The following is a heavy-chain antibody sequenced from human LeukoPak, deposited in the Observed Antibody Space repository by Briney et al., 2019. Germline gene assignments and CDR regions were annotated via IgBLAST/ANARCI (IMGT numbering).Heavy chain of an antibody. CDR2: ISSSGSTI. J-gene: IGHJ6*03. CDR1: GFTFSDHY. V-gene: IGHV3-11*04. Sequence: PGGSLRLSCAASGFTFSDHYMSWIRQAPGKGLEWVSYISSSGSTIYYADSVKGRFTTSRDNAKNSLYLQMNSLRAEDTAVYYCARVKYYYDSSGYPGAYYYYMDVWGKGTTVTVSS. CDR3: ARVKYYYDSSGYPGAYYYYMDV. D-gene: IGHD3-22*01.